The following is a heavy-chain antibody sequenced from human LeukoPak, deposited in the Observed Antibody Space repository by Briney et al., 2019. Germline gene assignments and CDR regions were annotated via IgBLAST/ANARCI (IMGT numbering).Heavy chain of an antibody. Sequence: ASVKVSCKASGYTFTSYGISWVRQAPGQGLEWMGWISAYNGNTNYAQKFQGRVTMTRDTSISTAYMELSRLRSDDTAVYYCARVVTMVRGVIRSKAPSYNWFDPWGQGTLVTVSS. J-gene: IGHJ5*02. D-gene: IGHD3-10*01. CDR2: ISAYNGNT. CDR3: ARVVTMVRGVIRSKAPSYNWFDP. CDR1: GYTFTSYG. V-gene: IGHV1-18*01.